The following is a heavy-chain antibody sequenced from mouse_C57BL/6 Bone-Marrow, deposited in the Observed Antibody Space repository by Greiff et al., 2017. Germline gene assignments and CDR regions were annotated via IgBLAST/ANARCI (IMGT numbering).Heavy chain of an antibody. J-gene: IGHJ2*01. V-gene: IGHV1-69*01. CDR2: IDPSDSYT. CDR1: GYTFTSYW. Sequence: QVQLQQPGAELVMPGASVKLSCKASGYTFTSYWMHWVKQRPGQGLEWIGEIDPSDSYTNHNQKFKGKSTLTVDKSSSTAYMQLSSLTSEDSAVYYCAREGLYDYPDYWGQGTTLTVSS. D-gene: IGHD2-4*01. CDR3: AREGLYDYPDY.